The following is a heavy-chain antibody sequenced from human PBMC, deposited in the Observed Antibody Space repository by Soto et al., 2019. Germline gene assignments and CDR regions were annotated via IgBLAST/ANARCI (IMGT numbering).Heavy chain of an antibody. CDR2: IIPILGIA. Sequence: QVQLVQSGAEVKKPGSSVKVSCKASGGTFSSYTISWVRQAPGQGLEWMGRIIPILGIANYAQKFQGRVTITADKSTSTAYMELSSLRSEDTAVYYCARGPYCGSGSRDYWGQGTLVTVSS. CDR1: GGTFSSYT. V-gene: IGHV1-69*02. J-gene: IGHJ4*02. CDR3: ARGPYCGSGSRDY. D-gene: IGHD3-10*01.